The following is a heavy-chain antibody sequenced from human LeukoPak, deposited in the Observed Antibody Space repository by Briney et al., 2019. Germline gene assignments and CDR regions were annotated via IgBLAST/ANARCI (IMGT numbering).Heavy chain of an antibody. Sequence: PGGSLRLSCAASGFTFNNYPMSWVRQAPGKGLEWVSAISDNGGDRKYAGSVKGRFTISGDNSKSTLFLQMNSLRVEDTAIYYCGKDWKLDYWGQGALVTVSS. CDR3: GKDWKLDY. D-gene: IGHD1-1*01. V-gene: IGHV3-23*01. J-gene: IGHJ4*02. CDR1: GFTFNNYP. CDR2: ISDNGGDR.